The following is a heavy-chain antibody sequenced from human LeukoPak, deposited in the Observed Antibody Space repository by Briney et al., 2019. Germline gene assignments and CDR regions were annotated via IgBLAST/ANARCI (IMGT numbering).Heavy chain of an antibody. D-gene: IGHD3-22*01. CDR2: INPNSGGT. Sequence: ASVTVSYKASGYTFTGYYMHWVRQAPGQGLEWMGWINPNSGGTNYAQKFQGRVTMTRDTSISTAYMELSRLRSDDTAVYYCARDLNYYDSSGYYPHWGQGTLVTVSS. CDR3: ARDLNYYDSSGYYPH. V-gene: IGHV1-2*02. CDR1: GYTFTGYY. J-gene: IGHJ4*02.